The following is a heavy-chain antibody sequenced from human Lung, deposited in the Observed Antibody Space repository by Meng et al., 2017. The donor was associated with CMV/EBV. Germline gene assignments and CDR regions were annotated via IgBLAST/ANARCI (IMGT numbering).Heavy chain of an antibody. V-gene: IGHV3-21*01. CDR1: GFTFSSYS. J-gene: IGHJ6*02. Sequence: SXAASGFTFSSYSMNWVRQAPGKGLEWVSSISSSSYIYYADSVKGRFTISRDNAKNSLYLQMNSLRAEDTAVYYCARDLRGYSGYDYPYYYYGMDVWXQGTXVTVSS. D-gene: IGHD5-12*01. CDR2: ISSSSYI. CDR3: ARDLRGYSGYDYPYYYYGMDV.